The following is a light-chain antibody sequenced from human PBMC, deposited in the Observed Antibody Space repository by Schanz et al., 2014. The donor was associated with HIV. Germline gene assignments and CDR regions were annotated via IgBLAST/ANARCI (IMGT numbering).Light chain of an antibody. CDR2: GAS. CDR3: QQYGSSLIT. J-gene: IGKJ3*01. CDR1: QSVSSFY. Sequence: EIVLTQSPGTLSLSPGERATLSCRASQSVSSFYLAWYQQKPGQAPRLVIYGASNRATGIPDRFSGSGSGTDFTLTISKLEPEDFAVYYCQQYGSSLITFGPGTKVDVK. V-gene: IGKV3-20*01.